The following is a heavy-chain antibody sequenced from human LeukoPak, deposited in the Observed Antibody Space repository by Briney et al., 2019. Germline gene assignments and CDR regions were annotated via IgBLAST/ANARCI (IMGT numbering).Heavy chain of an antibody. CDR1: SGSITSYY. J-gene: IGHJ3*02. Sequence: PSETLSLTCSVSSGSITSYYWSWLRQPPGKGLEWIGYIYYSGSTNYNPSVKSRVTMSVDTPKNQFSLKLNSVTAADTAVYYCATLWRLGASTGEAFDIWGQGTMVTVSS. CDR3: ATLWRLGASTGEAFDI. CDR2: IYYSGST. D-gene: IGHD1-26*01. V-gene: IGHV4-59*01.